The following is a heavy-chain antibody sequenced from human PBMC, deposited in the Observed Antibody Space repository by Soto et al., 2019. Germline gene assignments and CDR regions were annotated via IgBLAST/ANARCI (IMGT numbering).Heavy chain of an antibody. CDR1: GFTFSSYA. J-gene: IGHJ6*02. CDR3: ARVRLYNWNDGSDYYYGMDV. V-gene: IGHV3-30-3*01. D-gene: IGHD1-1*01. Sequence: QVQLVESGGGVVQPGRSLRLSCAASGFTFSSYAMHWVRHAPGKGLEWGAVISYDGSNKYYADSVKGRFTISRDNSKNTLYLQMNSLRAEDTAVYYCARVRLYNWNDGSDYYYGMDVWGQGTTVTVSS. CDR2: ISYDGSNK.